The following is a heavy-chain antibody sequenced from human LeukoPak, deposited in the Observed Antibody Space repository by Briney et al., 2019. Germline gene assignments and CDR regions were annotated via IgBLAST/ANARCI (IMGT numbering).Heavy chain of an antibody. V-gene: IGHV4-31*03. J-gene: IGHJ3*02. D-gene: IGHD2-8*01. CDR3: ARDSFYCTDDICYPLHAFDI. Sequence: KASETLSLTCTVSGASISSSSYNWGWIRQPPGKGLEWIGYIYYSGSTYYNPSLKSRVTISVDTSKNQFSLKLSSVTAADTAVYYCARDSFYCTDDICYPLHAFDIWGQGTMVTVSS. CDR2: IYYSGST. CDR1: GASISSSSYN.